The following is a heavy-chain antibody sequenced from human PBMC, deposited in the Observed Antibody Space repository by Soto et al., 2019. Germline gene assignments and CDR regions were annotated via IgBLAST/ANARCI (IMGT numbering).Heavy chain of an antibody. CDR1: GFTFSNYW. Sequence: HPGGSPRLSCAASGFTFSNYWMQWVRQAPGKGLVWVSHISRDGSGANYADSVKGRFTISRDNAKNTLYLQMNSLRAEDTAMYYCARDGLDYYGMDVWGQGTTVTVS. V-gene: IGHV3-74*01. CDR3: ARDGLDYYGMDV. CDR2: ISRDGSGA. J-gene: IGHJ6*02.